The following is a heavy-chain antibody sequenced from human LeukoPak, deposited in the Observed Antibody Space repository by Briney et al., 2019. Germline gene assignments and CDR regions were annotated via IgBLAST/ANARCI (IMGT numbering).Heavy chain of an antibody. Sequence: PGRSLRLSCAASGFTFSSYAMHWVRQAPGKGLEWVAVISYDGSNKYYAGSVKGRFTISRDNSKNTLYLQMNSLRAEDTATYYCATALYGGNSVFIWGQGTMVTVSS. CDR2: ISYDGSNK. J-gene: IGHJ3*02. CDR1: GFTFSSYA. CDR3: ATALYGGNSVFI. D-gene: IGHD4-23*01. V-gene: IGHV3-30*14.